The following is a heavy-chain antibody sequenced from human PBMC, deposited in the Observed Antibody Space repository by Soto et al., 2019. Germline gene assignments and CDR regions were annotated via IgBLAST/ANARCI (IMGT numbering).Heavy chain of an antibody. V-gene: IGHV3-30*03. J-gene: IGHJ4*02. CDR1: GFPFSSYG. D-gene: IGHD2-15*01. CDR2: ISYDGSNK. CDR3: AGGQYYVDY. Sequence: QVQLVESGGGVVQPGRSLRLSCAASGFPFSSYGMHWVRQAPGKGLDWVAHISYDGSNKHYTDSVKGRFTISRDTSKNMLYLQMSRLRAEDTAVYYWAGGQYYVDYCGQGTRVSVSS.